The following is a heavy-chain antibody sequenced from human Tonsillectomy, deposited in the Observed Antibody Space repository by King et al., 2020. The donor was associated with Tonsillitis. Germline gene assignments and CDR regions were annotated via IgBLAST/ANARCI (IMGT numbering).Heavy chain of an antibody. Sequence: VQLVESGGGVVQPGGSLRLSCAASGFTFSDYGMHWVRQAPGKGLEWVAFIRFDGTNKYCADSVKGRFTISRDNSKKTLYLQMNSLRAEDTAVYYCAKDLNGGILDSWGQGTLVTVSS. J-gene: IGHJ4*02. CDR3: AKDLNGGILDS. D-gene: IGHD4-23*01. V-gene: IGHV3-30*02. CDR1: GFTFSDYG. CDR2: IRFDGTNK.